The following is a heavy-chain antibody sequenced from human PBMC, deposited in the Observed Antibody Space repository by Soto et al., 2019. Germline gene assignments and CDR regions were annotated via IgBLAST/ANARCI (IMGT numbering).Heavy chain of an antibody. CDR1: GFSLSTSGVG. V-gene: IGHV2-5*02. D-gene: IGHD2-21*01. CDR2: IYWDDDK. J-gene: IGHJ5*02. Sequence: GSGPTLVNPPQTLTLTCTFSGFSLSTSGVGVGWIRQPPGKALEWLALIYWDDDKRYSPSLKSRLTITKGTSKNQVVLTMTNMDPVDTATYYCAHRLVQPGDCYLCNWFDPWGQGTLVTVSS. CDR3: AHRLVQPGDCYLCNWFDP.